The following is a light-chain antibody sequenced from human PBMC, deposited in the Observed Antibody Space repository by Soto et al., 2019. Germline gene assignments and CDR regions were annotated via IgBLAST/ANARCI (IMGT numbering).Light chain of an antibody. CDR2: AAS. Sequence: DIQLTQSPSFLSASVGDRVTITCRASQGISSYLAWYQQKPGKAPKLLIYAASTLQSGVPSRFSGSGSGTEFTRTLSSLQPEDFATYYCQQLNSYPFTLGPGTKVDMK. J-gene: IGKJ3*01. CDR1: QGISSY. V-gene: IGKV1-9*01. CDR3: QQLNSYPFT.